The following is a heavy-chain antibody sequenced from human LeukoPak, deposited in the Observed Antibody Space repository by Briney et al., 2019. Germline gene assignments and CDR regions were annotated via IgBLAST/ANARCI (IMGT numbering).Heavy chain of an antibody. Sequence: SETLSLTCTVSGGSISHYYWSWIRQSPGKGLEWIGYIYYSVTTNYNPSLKSRVTISVDTSRNQFSLQLRSVTAADTAVYYCAREEPQTTVPEGMDVWGQGTTVIVSS. V-gene: IGHV4-59*01. D-gene: IGHD4-17*01. CDR1: GGSISHYY. J-gene: IGHJ6*02. CDR2: IYYSVTT. CDR3: AREEPQTTVPEGMDV.